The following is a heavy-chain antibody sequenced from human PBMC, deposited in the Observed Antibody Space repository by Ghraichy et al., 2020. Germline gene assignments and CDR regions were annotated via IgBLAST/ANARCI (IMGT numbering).Heavy chain of an antibody. V-gene: IGHV1-46*01. CDR3: ASVGSGNYYFDY. CDR1: GYTFTAYY. J-gene: IGHJ4*02. CDR2: INPSGGFT. D-gene: IGHD3-10*01. Sequence: ASVKVSCKASGYTFTAYYIHWVRQAPGQGLDWMGIINPSGGFTNYAQKFQGRVTMTRDTFTSTVYMEMSSLRSEDTAVYYCASVGSGNYYFDYWGQGTLVTVSS.